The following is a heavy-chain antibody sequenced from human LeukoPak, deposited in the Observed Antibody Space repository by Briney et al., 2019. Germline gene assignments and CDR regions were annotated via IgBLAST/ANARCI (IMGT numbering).Heavy chain of an antibody. V-gene: IGHV4-28*03. CDR3: ARAGGWSEAWFDP. CDR1: GYSISSSNW. J-gene: IGHJ5*02. CDR2: IYYSGST. D-gene: IGHD6-19*01. Sequence: PSETLSLTCAVSGYSISSSNWWGWIRPPPGKGLEWIGYIYYSGSTYYNPSLKSRVTMSVDTSKNQFSLKLSSVTAVDTAVYYCARAGGWSEAWFDPWGQGTLVTVSS.